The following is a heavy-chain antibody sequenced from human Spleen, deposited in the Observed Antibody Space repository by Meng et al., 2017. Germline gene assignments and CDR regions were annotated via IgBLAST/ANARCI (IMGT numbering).Heavy chain of an antibody. CDR3: ARDPPRYYGYYFDY. V-gene: IGHV3-20*04. Sequence: GGSLRLSCAASGFTFDDYGMSWVRQAPGKGLEWVPGINWNGGSTGYADSVKGRFTISRDNAKNSLYLQMNSLRAEDTALYYCARDPPRYYGYYFDYWGQGTLVTVSS. CDR2: INWNGGST. CDR1: GFTFDDYG. J-gene: IGHJ4*02. D-gene: IGHD3-16*01.